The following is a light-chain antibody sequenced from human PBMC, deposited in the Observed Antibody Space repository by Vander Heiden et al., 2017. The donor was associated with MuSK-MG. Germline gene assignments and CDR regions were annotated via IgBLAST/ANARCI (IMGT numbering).Light chain of an antibody. CDR2: GTR. Sequence: QSVLTQPPSVSGAPGKRVTISCTGSTSNIGTGYDVHWYQQLPATAPKLLIYGTRNRPSGVPDRFSGSRSGTSASLAITGLQAEDEADYYCQSYDSSLSGVVFGGGTKLTVL. CDR1: TSNIGTGYD. CDR3: QSYDSSLSGVV. V-gene: IGLV1-40*01. J-gene: IGLJ3*02.